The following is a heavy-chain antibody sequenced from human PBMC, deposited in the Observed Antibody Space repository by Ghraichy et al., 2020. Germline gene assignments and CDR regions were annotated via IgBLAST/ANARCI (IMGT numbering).Heavy chain of an antibody. CDR2: VYYSGST. CDR1: GGSISGYTNY. D-gene: IGHD4-17*01. V-gene: IGHV4-39*01. CDR3: ARGPRMTTVTTKD. Sequence: SETLSLTCTVSGGSISGYTNYWVWVRQSPGKGLEWIGGVYYSGSTYYNPSLKNRVNMSVDTSKNQFSLSLRSVTAADTALYFCARGPRMTTVTTKDGGRGILGTVSS. J-gene: IGHJ4*02.